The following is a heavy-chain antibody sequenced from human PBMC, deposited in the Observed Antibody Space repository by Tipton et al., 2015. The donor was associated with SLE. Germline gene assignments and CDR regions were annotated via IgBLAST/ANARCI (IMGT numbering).Heavy chain of an antibody. D-gene: IGHD3-3*01. CDR3: ARAFYYDFWSDYHNEKGPKTYYFDY. Sequence: GLVKPSETLSLTCTVSGGSIGGYYWGWIRQSPGKGLEWVGTISYSGSTRYNPSLKSRVTISAATSKEQFSLTLTSVTAADTSTYYCARAFYYDFWSDYHNEKGPKTYYFDYWGQGTLVTVSS. V-gene: IGHV4-39*07. J-gene: IGHJ4*02. CDR2: ISYSGST. CDR1: GGSIGGYY.